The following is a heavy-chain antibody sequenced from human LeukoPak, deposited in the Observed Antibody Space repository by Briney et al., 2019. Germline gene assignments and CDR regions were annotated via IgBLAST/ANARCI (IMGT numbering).Heavy chain of an antibody. V-gene: IGHV6-1*01. CDR2: TYYRSKWYN. J-gene: IGHJ6*02. CDR3: ARDYYYGSGSTKYGMDV. CDR1: GDSVSSNSAA. D-gene: IGHD3-10*01. Sequence: SQTLSLTCSISGDSVSSNSAAWQWIRQSPSRGLEWLGRTYYRSKWYNDYAVSVKTRITSNPDTSKNQFSLQLNSVTPEDTAVYSGARDYYYGSGSTKYGMDVWGQGTTVTVSS.